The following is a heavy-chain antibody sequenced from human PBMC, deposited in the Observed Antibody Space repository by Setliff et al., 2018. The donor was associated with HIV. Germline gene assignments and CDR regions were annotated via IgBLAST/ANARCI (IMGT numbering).Heavy chain of an antibody. CDR1: GFTFSRSW. CDR2: MNTDGSVK. J-gene: IGHJ3*02. Sequence: GESLKISCVASGFTFSRSWMDWVRQAPGKGLEWVASMNTDGSVKYHVDSARGRFTISRDNTKNSLYLQMNSLRVEDTAVYYCARDSGWSAFDMWGQGTMVTVSS. V-gene: IGHV3-7*03. D-gene: IGHD2-15*01. CDR3: ARDSGWSAFDM.